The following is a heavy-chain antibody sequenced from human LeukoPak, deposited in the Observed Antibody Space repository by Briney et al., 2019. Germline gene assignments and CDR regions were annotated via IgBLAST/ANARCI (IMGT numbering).Heavy chain of an antibody. Sequence: GGSLRLSCAASGFTFSSYAMTWVRQATGKGLEWVSTIGGSGAGTYYADSVKGRFTISRDNSKNTLYLQMNSLRAEDTAVFYCAKAVVAATGVEYYFDYWGQGTLVTVSS. V-gene: IGHV3-23*01. CDR2: IGGSGAGT. CDR3: AKAVVAATGVEYYFDY. J-gene: IGHJ4*02. CDR1: GFTFSSYA. D-gene: IGHD2-15*01.